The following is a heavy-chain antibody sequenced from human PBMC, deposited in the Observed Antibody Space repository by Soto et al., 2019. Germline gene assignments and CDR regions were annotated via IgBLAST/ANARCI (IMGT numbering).Heavy chain of an antibody. D-gene: IGHD4-4*01. CDR1: GFTFSSYA. CDR3: AKGDDYSNPYYFDY. Sequence: PGGSLRLSCAASGFTFSSYAMSWVSQAPGKGLEWVSAISGSGGSTYYADSVKGRFTISRDNSKNTLYLQMNSLRAEDTAVYYYAKGDDYSNPYYFDYWGQGTLVTVSS. V-gene: IGHV3-23*01. CDR2: ISGSGGST. J-gene: IGHJ4*02.